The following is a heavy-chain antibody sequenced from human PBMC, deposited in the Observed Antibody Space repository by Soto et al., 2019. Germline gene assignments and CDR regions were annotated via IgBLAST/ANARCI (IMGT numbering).Heavy chain of an antibody. J-gene: IGHJ4*02. CDR3: AGVVYGDQTYFAF. CDR1: RRAISRCASH. D-gene: IGHD4-17*01. Sequence: TPSLTCTVSRRAISRCASHWRSLRQLPGKGLEWIGYIYDDGTTYYNPSLKSRLTISVDTSKIQFSLKLTSATAADTAMYFCAGVVYGDQTYFAFWGPGTLDIGSS. CDR2: IYDDGTT. V-gene: IGHV4-31*03.